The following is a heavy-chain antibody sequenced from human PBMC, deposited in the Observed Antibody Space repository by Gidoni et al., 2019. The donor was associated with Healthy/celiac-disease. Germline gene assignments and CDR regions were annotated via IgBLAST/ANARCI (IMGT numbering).Heavy chain of an antibody. V-gene: IGHV1-18*04. CDR3: ARDFSSTSFGGYYYYGMDV. Sequence: QVQLVQSGAEVKKPGASVKVSCKASGYTFTSYGISWVRQAPGQGLEWMGWISAYTGNTNYAQKLQGRVTMTTDTSTSTAYMELRSLRSDDTAVYYCARDFSSTSFGGYYYYGMDVWGQGTTVTVSS. CDR1: GYTFTSYG. J-gene: IGHJ6*02. D-gene: IGHD2-2*01. CDR2: ISAYTGNT.